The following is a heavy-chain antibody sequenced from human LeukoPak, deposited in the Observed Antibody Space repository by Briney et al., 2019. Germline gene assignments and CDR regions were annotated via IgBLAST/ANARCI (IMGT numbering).Heavy chain of an antibody. Sequence: TPSLTCTVSGGSISSSSYYCGWIRQPPGKGLEWIVSICYSGGTYYNPSLKSRVTISVDTSKNQFSLKLSSVTAADTAVYYRASAPDYWGQGTLVTVSS. V-gene: IGHV4-39*01. CDR2: ICYSGGT. CDR1: GGSISSSSYY. J-gene: IGHJ4*02. CDR3: ASAPDY.